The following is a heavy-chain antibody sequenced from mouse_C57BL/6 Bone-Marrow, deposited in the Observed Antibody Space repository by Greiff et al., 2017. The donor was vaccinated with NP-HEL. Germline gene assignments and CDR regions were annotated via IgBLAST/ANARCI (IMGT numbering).Heavy chain of an antibody. CDR3: ARDYDYDLYAMDY. D-gene: IGHD2-4*01. V-gene: IGHV1-26*01. Sequence: EVQLHQSGPELVKPGASVKISCKASGYTFTDYYMNWVKQSHGKSLEWIGDINPNNGGTSYNQKFKGKATLTVDKSSSTAYMELRSLTSEDSAVYYCARDYDYDLYAMDYWGQGTSVTVSS. CDR2: INPNNGGT. J-gene: IGHJ4*01. CDR1: GYTFTDYY.